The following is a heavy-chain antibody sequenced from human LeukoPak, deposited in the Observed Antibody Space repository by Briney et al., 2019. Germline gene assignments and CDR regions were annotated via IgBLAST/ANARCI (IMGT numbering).Heavy chain of an antibody. CDR2: ISWTGDRV. Sequence: GGSLRLSCAASGFAFDDYAMHWVRQAPGKGLEWVSRISWTGDRVDYAAPVKGRFTISRDNAKKSLYLQMNSLRAEDTALYYCAKDISYGSKTYYAGFDYWGQGILVTVSS. CDR3: AKDISYGSKTYYAGFDY. J-gene: IGHJ4*02. D-gene: IGHD3-10*01. CDR1: GFAFDDYA. V-gene: IGHV3-9*01.